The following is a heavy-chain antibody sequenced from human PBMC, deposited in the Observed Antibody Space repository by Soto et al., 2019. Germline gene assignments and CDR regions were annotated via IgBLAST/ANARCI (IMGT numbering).Heavy chain of an antibody. CDR1: GGTFSSYT. Sequence: QVQLVQSGAEVKKPGSSVKVSCKASGGTFSSYTISWVRQATGQGLEWMGRIIPIIGIANYAQKFQGRVTITADKSTSTAYMELSSLRSEDTAVYYCAMKYGPNFDYWGQGTLVTVSS. CDR2: IIPIIGIA. D-gene: IGHD2-8*01. V-gene: IGHV1-69*02. J-gene: IGHJ4*02. CDR3: AMKYGPNFDY.